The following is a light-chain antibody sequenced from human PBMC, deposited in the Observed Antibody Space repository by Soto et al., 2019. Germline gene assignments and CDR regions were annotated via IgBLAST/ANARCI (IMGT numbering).Light chain of an antibody. CDR1: SSHIGAGYD. CDR3: QSYDSSLSGSV. V-gene: IGLV1-40*01. J-gene: IGLJ2*01. Sequence: QAVVTQPPSVSGAPGQRVTISCTGSSSHIGAGYDVHWYQQLPGTAPKLLIYGNSNRPSGVPDRFSGSKSGTSASLAITGLQAEDEADYYCQSYDSSLSGSVFGGGTKFTVL. CDR2: GNS.